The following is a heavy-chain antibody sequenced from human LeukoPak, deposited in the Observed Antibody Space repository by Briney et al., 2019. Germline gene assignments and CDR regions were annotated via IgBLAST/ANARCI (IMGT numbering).Heavy chain of an antibody. CDR2: ISAYTGNT. Sequence: GASVKVSCKASGYTFTTFGITWVRQAPGQGLEWMGWISAYTGNTSYAPKFQGRVTMTTDTSTSTAHMELRSLTSDDTAVYYCARVASTTCDCPDYFDYWGQGTLVTVSS. V-gene: IGHV1-18*01. CDR1: GYTFTTFG. CDR3: ARVASTTCDCPDYFDY. D-gene: IGHD2-2*01. J-gene: IGHJ4*02.